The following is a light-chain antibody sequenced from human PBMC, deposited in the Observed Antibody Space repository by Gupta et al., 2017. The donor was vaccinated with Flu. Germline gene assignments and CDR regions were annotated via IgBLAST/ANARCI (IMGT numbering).Light chain of an antibody. CDR3: QVWDSSGDPVI. CDR1: NIGIKN. J-gene: IGLJ2*01. Sequence: SYVLTQPPSVSVAPGQTVIITCGGNNIGIKNVHWYQQRPGQAPVLVFADGPHRPSGIPERVSVSKSGNTATLTITRVEAGDEADYYCQVWDSSGDPVIFGGGTKLTVL. CDR2: DGP. V-gene: IGLV3-21*02.